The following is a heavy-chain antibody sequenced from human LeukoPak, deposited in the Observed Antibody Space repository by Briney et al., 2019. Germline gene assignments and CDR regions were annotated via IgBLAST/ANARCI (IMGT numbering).Heavy chain of an antibody. CDR1: GFIFSSHA. D-gene: IGHD3-16*01. CDR2: ISYAGDDGSNI. J-gene: IGHJ6*02. V-gene: IGHV3-30*03. CDR3: ARGGGLDV. Sequence: GGSLRLSCAASGFIFSSHAMHWVRQAPGKGLEWVAVISYAGDDGSNIYYADSVKGRFTISRDNAKNSLYLQMSNLRAEDTAVYFCARGGGLDVWGQGATVTVSS.